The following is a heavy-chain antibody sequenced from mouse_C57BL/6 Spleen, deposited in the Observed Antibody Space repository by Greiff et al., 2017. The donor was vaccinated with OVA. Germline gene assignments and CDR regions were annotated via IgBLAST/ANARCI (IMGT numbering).Heavy chain of an antibody. D-gene: IGHD3-3*01. J-gene: IGHJ2*01. CDR1: GFTFSSYA. CDR2: ISSGGDYT. V-gene: IGHV5S21*01. CDR3: AREGCWGFDY. Sequence: EVQGVESGAGLVKPGGSLKLSCAASGFTFSSYAMSWVRQTPEKRLEWVAYISSGGDYTYYADSVKGRFTISRDNARNTLYLQMSSLKSEDTAMYYCAREGCWGFDYWGQGTTLTVSS.